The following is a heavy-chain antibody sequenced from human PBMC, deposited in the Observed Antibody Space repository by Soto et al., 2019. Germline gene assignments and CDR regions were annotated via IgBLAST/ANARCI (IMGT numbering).Heavy chain of an antibody. CDR2: ISGGSSVT. Sequence: GGSLSLSCTASGFTFSDYAMDWVRQAPGKGLEWVSTISGGSSVTYYGDSVKGRFTISRDNAKKTLFLQLNRMSAEDTATYYCAKVLSKNYYYPFDFWGQGTQVTVSS. D-gene: IGHD3-10*01. V-gene: IGHV3-23*01. J-gene: IGHJ4*02. CDR1: GFTFSDYA. CDR3: AKVLSKNYYYPFDF.